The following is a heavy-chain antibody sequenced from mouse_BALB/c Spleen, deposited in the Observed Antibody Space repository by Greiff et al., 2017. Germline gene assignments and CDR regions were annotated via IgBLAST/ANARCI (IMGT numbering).Heavy chain of an antibody. CDR3: ARGDGNYWFAY. CDR2: IWSGGST. V-gene: IGHV2-2*02. D-gene: IGHD2-1*01. J-gene: IGHJ3*01. CDR1: GFSLTSYG. Sequence: VQLVESGPSLVQPSQSLSITCTVSGFSLTSYGVHWVRQSPGKGLEWLGVIWSGGSTDYNAAFISRLSISKDNSKSQVFFKMNSLQANDTAIYYCARGDGNYWFAYWGQGTLVTVSA.